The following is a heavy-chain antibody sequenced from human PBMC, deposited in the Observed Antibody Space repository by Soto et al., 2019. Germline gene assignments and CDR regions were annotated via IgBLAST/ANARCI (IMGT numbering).Heavy chain of an antibody. CDR3: ARAIAAAGTTELGSFDC. Sequence: PSETLSLTCTVSGGSISSGGFYWSWIRQHPGKGLEWIGYIYYSGNTYYNPSLKNRVSISIDTSKVQFSLKLSSVTAADTAVYYCARAIAAAGTTELGSFDCWGQ. CDR2: IYYSGNT. D-gene: IGHD6-13*01. V-gene: IGHV4-31*03. J-gene: IGHJ4*02. CDR1: GGSISSGGFY.